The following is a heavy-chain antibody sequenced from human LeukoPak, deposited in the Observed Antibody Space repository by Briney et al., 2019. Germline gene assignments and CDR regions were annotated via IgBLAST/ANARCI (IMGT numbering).Heavy chain of an antibody. J-gene: IGHJ4*02. Sequence: GGSLRLSCAASGFTFSSYSMNWVRQAPGKGLEWLSYISSSSTTIYYADSVKGRFTISRDNAKNSLYLQMNSLRAEDTAVYYCARREYFNYYDSSGYLDYWGQGTLVTVSS. D-gene: IGHD3-22*01. CDR2: ISSSSTTI. CDR3: ARREYFNYYDSSGYLDY. V-gene: IGHV3-48*04. CDR1: GFTFSSYS.